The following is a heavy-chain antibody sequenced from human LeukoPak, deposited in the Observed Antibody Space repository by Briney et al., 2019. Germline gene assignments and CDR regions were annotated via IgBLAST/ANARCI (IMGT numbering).Heavy chain of an antibody. D-gene: IGHD6-19*01. CDR2: MNPNSGNT. J-gene: IGHJ3*02. Sequence: ASVKVSCKASGYTFTSYDINWVRQATGQGLEWMGWMNPNSGNTGYAQKFQGRVTRTRNTSISTAYMELRSLRSDDTAVYYCARAKLIFIAVAGTGDAFDIWGQGTMVTVSS. V-gene: IGHV1-8*01. CDR3: ARAKLIFIAVAGTGDAFDI. CDR1: GYTFTSYD.